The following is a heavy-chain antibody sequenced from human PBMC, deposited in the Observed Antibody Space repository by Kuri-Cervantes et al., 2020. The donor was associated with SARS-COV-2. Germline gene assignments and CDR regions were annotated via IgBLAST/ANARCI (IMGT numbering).Heavy chain of an antibody. J-gene: IGHJ4*02. Sequence: SETLSLTCTVSGGSISSSNYYWGWIRQPPGKGLEWIGNIYYSGSTNYNPSLKSRVTISVDTSKNQFSLKLSSVTAADTAVYYCARVRTIFGVVITPYYFDYWGQGTLVTVSS. CDR3: ARVRTIFGVVITPYYFDY. CDR2: IYYSGST. CDR1: GGSISSSNYY. V-gene: IGHV4-39*07. D-gene: IGHD3-3*01.